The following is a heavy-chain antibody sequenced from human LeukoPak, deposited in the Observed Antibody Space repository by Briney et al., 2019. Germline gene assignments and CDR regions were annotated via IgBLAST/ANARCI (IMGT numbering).Heavy chain of an antibody. CDR3: ARGVREQQLVYNWFDP. D-gene: IGHD6-13*01. CDR1: GGSISSYY. V-gene: IGHV4-59*13. Sequence: SETLSLTCTVSGGSISSYYWSWIRQPPGKGLEWIGYIYYSGSTNYNPSLKSRVTISVEMSKNQFSLKLSSVTAADTAVYYCARGVREQQLVYNWFDPWGQETLVTVSS. CDR2: IYYSGST. J-gene: IGHJ5*02.